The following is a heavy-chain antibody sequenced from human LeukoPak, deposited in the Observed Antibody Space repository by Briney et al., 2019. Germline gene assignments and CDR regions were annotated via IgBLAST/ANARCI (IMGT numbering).Heavy chain of an antibody. J-gene: IGHJ3*02. CDR2: ISWNSGSI. D-gene: IGHD4-17*01. CDR1: GFTFDDYA. Sequence: PGGSLRLSCAASGFTFDDYAMHWVRQAPGKGLEWVSGISWNSGSIGYADSVKGRFTISRDNAKNSLYLQMYSLRAEDTALYYCAKDIYGDYIPDAFDIWGQGTMVTVSS. CDR3: AKDIYGDYIPDAFDI. V-gene: IGHV3-9*01.